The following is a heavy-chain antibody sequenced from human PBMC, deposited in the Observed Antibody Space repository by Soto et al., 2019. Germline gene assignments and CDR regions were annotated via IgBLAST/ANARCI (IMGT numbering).Heavy chain of an antibody. CDR1: GGSISSGNW. Sequence: SETLSLTCAVSGGSISSGNWWSWVRQPPGKGLEWIGEIYHSGSTNYNPSPKSRVTISVDKSKNQFSLKLSSVTAADTAVYYCARAPLQERWFDPWGQGTLVTVSS. CDR2: IYHSGST. J-gene: IGHJ5*02. D-gene: IGHD4-4*01. V-gene: IGHV4-4*02. CDR3: ARAPLQERWFDP.